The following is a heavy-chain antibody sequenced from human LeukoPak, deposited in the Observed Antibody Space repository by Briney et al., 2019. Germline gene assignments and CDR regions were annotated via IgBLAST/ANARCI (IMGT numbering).Heavy chain of an antibody. J-gene: IGHJ4*02. Sequence: GGSLRLSCAASGFTFSSHAMSWVRQAPGKGLEWVSAISGSGGSTYYADSVKGRFTISRDNSKNTLYLQMNSLGAEDTAVYYSAAGRGYGHFDYWGQETLVTVSS. CDR1: GFTFSSHA. CDR2: ISGSGGST. D-gene: IGHD5-18*01. CDR3: AAGRGYGHFDY. V-gene: IGHV3-23*01.